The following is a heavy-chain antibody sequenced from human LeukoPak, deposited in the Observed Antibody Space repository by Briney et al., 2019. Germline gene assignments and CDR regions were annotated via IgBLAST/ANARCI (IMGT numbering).Heavy chain of an antibody. D-gene: IGHD4-17*01. CDR3: ARDYGDYYYYYMDV. V-gene: IGHV3-48*03. CDR2: ISSSGSTI. CDR1: GFTFSSYE. Sequence: GGSLRLXCAASGFTFSSYEMNWVRQAPGKGLEWVSYISSSGSTIYYADSVKGRFTISRDNAKNSLYLQMNSLRAEDTAVYYCARDYGDYYYYYMDVWGKGTTVTVSS. J-gene: IGHJ6*03.